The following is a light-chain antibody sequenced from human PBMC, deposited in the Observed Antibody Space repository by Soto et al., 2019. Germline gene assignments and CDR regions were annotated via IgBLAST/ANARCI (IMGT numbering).Light chain of an antibody. Sequence: VMTQSPATLSVSPGERAALSSRASQSVSTNLAWYQQKPGQPPRLLIYFASTRATAVPARFTAGGSGTEFTLTISSLQSDDLAVYYCQQYDKWPRTFGQGTKVDI. J-gene: IGKJ1*01. CDR2: FAS. CDR3: QQYDKWPRT. CDR1: QSVSTN. V-gene: IGKV3-15*01.